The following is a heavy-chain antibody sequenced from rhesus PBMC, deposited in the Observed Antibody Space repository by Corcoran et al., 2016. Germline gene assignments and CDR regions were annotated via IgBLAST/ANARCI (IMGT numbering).Heavy chain of an antibody. V-gene: IGHV4-73*01. D-gene: IGHD2-21*01. CDR1: VGSMSGAYF. J-gene: IGHJ6*01. CDR2: LDGNSAMT. Sequence: VTLQQWGEGLVKTSETLSLTCAVYVGSMSGAYFWRWIRQSQGKGLGGIGYLDGNSAMTNYSPSLQNRVTISRDMSKNQFSRKLSAVTAADTAVYYSARDEFSLCTVDTSYVGLNSWGQGVV. CDR3: ARDEFSLCTVDTSYVGLNS.